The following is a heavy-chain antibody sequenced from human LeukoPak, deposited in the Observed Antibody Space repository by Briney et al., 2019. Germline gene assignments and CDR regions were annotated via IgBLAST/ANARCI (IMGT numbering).Heavy chain of an antibody. Sequence: GGSLRLSCAASGFTFSSYAMHWVRQAPGKGLEYVSAISSNGGRTYYANSVKGRFTISRDNSKNTLYLQMGSLRAEAMAVYYCARGLLDSSGYYLDWYFDLWGRGTLVSVSS. J-gene: IGHJ2*01. V-gene: IGHV3-64*01. CDR3: ARGLLDSSGYYLDWYFDL. CDR2: ISSNGGRT. CDR1: GFTFSSYA. D-gene: IGHD3-22*01.